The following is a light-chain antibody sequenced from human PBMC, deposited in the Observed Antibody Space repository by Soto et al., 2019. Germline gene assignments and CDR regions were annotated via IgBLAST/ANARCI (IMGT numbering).Light chain of an antibody. V-gene: IGKV1-5*03. CDR3: QQYTSFPLS. CDR2: KTS. J-gene: IGKJ4*01. Sequence: DVQMTQSPSALSASVGDRVTITCRASQGISSWLAWYQQKPPKAPKLLIYKTSNLETGVPSRFSGSGSGTEFTLTISSLQPDDFATYFCQQYTSFPLSFGGGTKVEI. CDR1: QGISSW.